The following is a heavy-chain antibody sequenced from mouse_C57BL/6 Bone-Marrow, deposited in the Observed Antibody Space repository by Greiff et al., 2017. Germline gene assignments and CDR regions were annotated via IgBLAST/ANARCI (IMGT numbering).Heavy chain of an antibody. CDR3: ARLYDYYWYFDV. CDR2: IHPNSGST. J-gene: IGHJ1*03. CDR1: GYTFTSYW. D-gene: IGHD2-4*01. Sequence: QVQLQQPGAELVKPGASVKLSCKASGYTFTSYWMHWVKQRPGQGLEWIGMIHPNSGSTNYNEKFKSKATLTVDKSSSTAYMQLSSLTSADAAVYYCARLYDYYWYFDVWGTGTTVTVSS. V-gene: IGHV1-64*01.